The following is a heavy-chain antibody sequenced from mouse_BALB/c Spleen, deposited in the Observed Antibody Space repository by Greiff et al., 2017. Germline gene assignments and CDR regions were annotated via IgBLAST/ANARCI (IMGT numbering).Heavy chain of an antibody. CDR3: ATYYYGSSHSSLDY. Sequence: QVQLEQSGAGLVRPGSSVKLSCKASGYAFSSYWMNWVKQRPGQGLEWIGQIYPGDGDTNYNGKFKGKATLTADKSSSTAYMQLNSLTSEDSAVYFCATYYYGSSHSSLDYWGQGTSVTVSA. CDR1: GYAFSSYW. V-gene: IGHV1-80*01. J-gene: IGHJ4*01. D-gene: IGHD1-1*01. CDR2: IYPGDGDT.